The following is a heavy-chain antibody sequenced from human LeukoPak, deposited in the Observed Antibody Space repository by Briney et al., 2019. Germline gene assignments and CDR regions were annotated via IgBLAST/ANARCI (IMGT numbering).Heavy chain of an antibody. Sequence: GGSLRLSCAASGFAFNDFAMYWVRQAPGKGLDWVALIRRDGSHKYYAHSIKCRFTISRDNSKNTLYLQMSSLRAEDTAVYYCAKSSIMFAAGRLGSIDFWGQGTLVTVSS. CDR2: IRRDGSHK. D-gene: IGHD6-25*01. CDR3: AKSSIMFAAGRLGSIDF. J-gene: IGHJ4*02. V-gene: IGHV3-30*02. CDR1: GFAFNDFA.